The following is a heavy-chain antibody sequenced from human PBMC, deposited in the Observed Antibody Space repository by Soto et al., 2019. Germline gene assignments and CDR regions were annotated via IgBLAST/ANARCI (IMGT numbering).Heavy chain of an antibody. D-gene: IGHD6-19*01. CDR3: AREGIEVADRDY. CDR1: GFTFSSYW. Sequence: GGSLRLSCSESGFTFSSYWMHWVRQAPGKGLVWVSRITSDGSSTAYADSVKGRFTISRDNAKNTLYLQMNSLRAEDTAIYYCAREGIEVADRDYWGQGCLVTVSS. J-gene: IGHJ4*02. CDR2: ITSDGSST. V-gene: IGHV3-74*01.